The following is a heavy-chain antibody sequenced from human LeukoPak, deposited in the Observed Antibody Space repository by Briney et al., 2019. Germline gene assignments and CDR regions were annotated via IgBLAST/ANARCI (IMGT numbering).Heavy chain of an antibody. D-gene: IGHD5-12*01. CDR1: GYTFIIYG. CDR3: AREGYSGYGGYYYYGMDV. V-gene: IGHV1-18*04. CDR2: ISAYNGNT. J-gene: IGHJ6*04. Sequence: GASVKVSCTASGYTFIIYGISWVRQAPGPGIEWMGWISAYNGNTNYAQKVQGRVTMTTDTSTSTAYPEMRSLRSDDTAVYYCAREGYSGYGGYYYYGMDVWGKGTTVTVSS.